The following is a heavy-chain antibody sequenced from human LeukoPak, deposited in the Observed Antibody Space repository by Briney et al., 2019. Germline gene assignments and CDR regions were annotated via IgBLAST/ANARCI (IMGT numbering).Heavy chain of an antibody. V-gene: IGHV1-69*01. D-gene: IGHD5-18*01. J-gene: IGHJ3*02. CDR1: GGTFSSYA. Sequence: GSSVKVSCKASGGTFSSYAISWVRQAPGQGLEWMGGIIPIFGTANYAQKFQGRVTITADESTSTAYMELSSLRSEDTAVYYCARESPSYGPGDAFDIWGQGTMVTVSS. CDR2: IIPIFGTA. CDR3: ARESPSYGPGDAFDI.